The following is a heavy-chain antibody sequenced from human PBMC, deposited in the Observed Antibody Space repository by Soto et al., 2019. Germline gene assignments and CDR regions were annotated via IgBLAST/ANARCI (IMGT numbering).Heavy chain of an antibody. D-gene: IGHD5-18*01. CDR3: AKRATWIQLWLLEPFDY. CDR2: ISGSGGST. CDR1: GFTFSSYA. J-gene: IGHJ4*02. V-gene: IGHV3-23*01. Sequence: EVQLLESGGGLVQPGGSLRLSCAASGFTFSSYAMSWVRQAPGKGLEWVSAISGSGGSTYYADSVKGRFTISRDNSKNTLYLQMNSLRAEDTAVYYCAKRATWIQLWLLEPFDYWGQGTLVTVSS.